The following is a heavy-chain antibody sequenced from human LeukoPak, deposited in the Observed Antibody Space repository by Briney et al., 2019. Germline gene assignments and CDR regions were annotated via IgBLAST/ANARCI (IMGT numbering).Heavy chain of an antibody. CDR2: IYYSGST. D-gene: IGHD4-17*01. CDR1: GGSISSYY. Sequence: SETLSLTCNVSGGSISSYYWCWIRQPPGKGLEWIGYIYYSGSTNYNTSLTSRVTISVDTSKNQFSLKLSSVTAADTAVYYCARGPNDYGDYEASNWFDPWGQGTLVTVSS. V-gene: IGHV4-59*01. CDR3: ARGPNDYGDYEASNWFDP. J-gene: IGHJ5*02.